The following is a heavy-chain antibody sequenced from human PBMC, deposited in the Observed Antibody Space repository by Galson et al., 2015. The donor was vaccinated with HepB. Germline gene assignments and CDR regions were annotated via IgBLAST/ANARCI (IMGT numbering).Heavy chain of an antibody. CDR2: MNSGGTTI. Sequence: SLRLSCAASGFTFSTSWMHWIRQAPGKGLVWVLRMNSGGTTIDYADSVKGRFTISRDNAKNTLYLQMNSLRGDDTAVYYCATAGNYRFDNWGQGTLVTVSS. CDR1: GFTFSTSW. J-gene: IGHJ4*02. D-gene: IGHD5-24*01. V-gene: IGHV3-74*01. CDR3: ATAGNYRFDN.